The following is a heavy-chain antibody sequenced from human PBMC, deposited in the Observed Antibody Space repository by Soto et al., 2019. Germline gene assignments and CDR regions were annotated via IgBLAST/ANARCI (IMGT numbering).Heavy chain of an antibody. CDR1: GFTFRNYG. Sequence: QVHLVESGGGVVQPGRSLRLSCAASGFTFRNYGMHWVRQAPGKGLEWVAVIWYDASNQYYADSVRGRFTISRDNSKKILYLQMRNLRAEDTAVYFCPRGSNCGADLCQGDRLDSWDQGALVSVSS. CDR3: PRGSNCGADLCQGDRLDS. CDR2: IWYDASNQ. V-gene: IGHV3-33*01. J-gene: IGHJ4*02. D-gene: IGHD2-21*01.